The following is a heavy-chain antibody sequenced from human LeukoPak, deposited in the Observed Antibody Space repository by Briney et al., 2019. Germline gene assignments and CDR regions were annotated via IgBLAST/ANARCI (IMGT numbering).Heavy chain of an antibody. CDR1: GGSISSGASD. CDR2: INHSGST. J-gene: IGHJ4*02. CDR3: ARSGFSGSYCFDS. D-gene: IGHD3-10*01. V-gene: IGHV4-39*07. Sequence: SQTLSLTCTVSGGSISSGASDWGWIRQPPGKGLEWIGEINHSGSTNYNPSLKSRVTISVDTSKNQFSLKLSSVTAADTAVYYCARSGFSGSYCFDSWGQGTLVTVSS.